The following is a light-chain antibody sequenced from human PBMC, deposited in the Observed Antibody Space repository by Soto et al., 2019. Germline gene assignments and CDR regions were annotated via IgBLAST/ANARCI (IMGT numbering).Light chain of an antibody. CDR2: EVS. Sequence: QSALTQPPSASGSPGQSVTISCTGTSSDVGGYNYVSWYQQHPGKAPKLMIYEVSKRPSGVPERFSGSKSGNTASLIVSGLQDEDEDDYYCSSYAGSNNYVFGTGTKLTVL. CDR3: SSYAGSNNYV. V-gene: IGLV2-8*01. J-gene: IGLJ1*01. CDR1: SSDVGGYNY.